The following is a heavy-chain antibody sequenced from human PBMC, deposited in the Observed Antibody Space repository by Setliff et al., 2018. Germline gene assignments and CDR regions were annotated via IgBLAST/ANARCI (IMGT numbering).Heavy chain of an antibody. V-gene: IGHV1-69*05. J-gene: IGHJ6*03. CDR2: IIPLFGTT. CDR3: VREGVDSRSSTDYRYYMDV. CDR1: GGTFNSYA. D-gene: IGHD3-22*01. Sequence: SVKVSCKASGGTFNSYAISWVRQAPGQGLEWMGGIIPLFGTTNYAQEFQGRVTITTDESTSTAFMQLSSLRSEDTAVYYCVREGVDSRSSTDYRYYMDVWGKGTTVTVSS.